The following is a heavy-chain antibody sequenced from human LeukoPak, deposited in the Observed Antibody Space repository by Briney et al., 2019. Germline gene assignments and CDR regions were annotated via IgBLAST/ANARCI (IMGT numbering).Heavy chain of an antibody. CDR2: ISGDGGST. CDR3: AKDIQGGINDY. CDR1: GFTFYDYD. D-gene: IGHD3-16*01. J-gene: IGHJ4*02. Sequence: GGSLTLSCAASGFTFYDYDMLWVRQAPGKGLEWVSLISGDGGSTYYADSVKGRFTISRDNSKNSLYLQMNSLRTEDTALYYCAKDIQGGINDYWGQGTLVTVSS. V-gene: IGHV3-43*02.